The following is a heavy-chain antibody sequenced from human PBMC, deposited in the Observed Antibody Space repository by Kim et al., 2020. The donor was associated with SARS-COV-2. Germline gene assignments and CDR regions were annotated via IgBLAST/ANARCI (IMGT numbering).Heavy chain of an antibody. Sequence: GGSLRLSCAASGFTFSSYSMNWVRQAPGKGLEWVSYISSSSTIYYADSVKGRFTISRDNAKNSLYLQMNSLRDEDTAVYYCASSIGGGSCYSCWFDYWGQGTLVTVSS. D-gene: IGHD2-15*01. CDR1: GFTFSSYS. CDR3: ASSIGGGSCYSCWFDY. CDR2: ISSSSTI. V-gene: IGHV3-48*02. J-gene: IGHJ4*02.